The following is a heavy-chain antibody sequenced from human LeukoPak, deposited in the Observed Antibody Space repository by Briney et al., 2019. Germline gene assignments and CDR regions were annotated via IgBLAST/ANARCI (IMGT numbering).Heavy chain of an antibody. D-gene: IGHD6-19*01. J-gene: IGHJ6*03. CDR2: IYYSGST. CDR1: GGSISSSSYY. Sequence: SETLSLTCTVSGGSISSSSYYWGWIRQPPGKGLEWIVSIYYSGSTYYNPSLKSRVTISVDTSKNQFSLKLSSVTAADTAVYYCARDRGGLGSGWYGTTDYYYYMDVWGKGTTVTVSS. V-gene: IGHV4-39*07. CDR3: ARDRGGLGSGWYGTTDYYYYMDV.